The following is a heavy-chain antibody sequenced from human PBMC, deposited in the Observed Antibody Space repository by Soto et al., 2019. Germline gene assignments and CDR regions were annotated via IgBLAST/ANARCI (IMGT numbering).Heavy chain of an antibody. V-gene: IGHV1-69*06. J-gene: IGHJ4*02. CDR3: ARSTHYYDSSG. CDR2: VIPIFGTA. CDR1: GGTFSSYA. D-gene: IGHD3-22*01. Sequence: ASVKVSCKAPGGTFSSYAISWVRQAPGQGLEWMGGVIPIFGTANYAQKFQGRVTITADKSTSTAYMELSSLRSEDTAVYYCARSTHYYDSSGWGQGTLVTVSS.